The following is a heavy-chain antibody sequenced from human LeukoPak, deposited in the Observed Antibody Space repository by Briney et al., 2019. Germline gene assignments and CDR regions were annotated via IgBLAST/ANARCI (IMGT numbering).Heavy chain of an antibody. CDR3: ARQYLYYFDY. J-gene: IGHJ4*02. Sequence: SETLSLTCTVSDGSISSYYWSWIRQPPGKGLEWIGYIYYSGSTNYNPSLKSRVTISVDTSKNQFSLKLSSVTAADTAVYYCARQYLYYFDYWGQGTLVTVSS. CDR1: DGSISSYY. V-gene: IGHV4-59*08. CDR2: IYYSGST.